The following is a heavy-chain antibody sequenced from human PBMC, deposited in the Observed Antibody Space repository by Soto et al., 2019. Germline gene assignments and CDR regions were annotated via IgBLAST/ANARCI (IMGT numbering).Heavy chain of an antibody. V-gene: IGHV4-39*07. CDR2: INHSGST. CDR1: GGSISSSSYY. Sequence: PSETLSLTCTVSGGSISSSSYYWGWIRQPPGKGLEWIGEINHSGSTNYNPSLKSRVTISVDTSKNQFSLKLSSVTAADTAVYYCARTGDSSGWYDYWGQGTLVTVS. CDR3: ARTGDSSGWYDY. J-gene: IGHJ4*02. D-gene: IGHD6-19*01.